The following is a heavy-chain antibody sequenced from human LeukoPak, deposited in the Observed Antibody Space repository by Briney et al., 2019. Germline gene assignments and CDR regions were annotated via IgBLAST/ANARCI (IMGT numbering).Heavy chain of an antibody. D-gene: IGHD2-2*01. CDR2: MYYSGST. Sequence: SSETLSLTCTVSGGSISSYYWSWIRQPPGKGLEWIGYMYYSGSTSYNPSLKSRVTISVDTSKNQFSLKLSSVTAADTAVYYCARDVGCSSTSCYLAFDIWGQGTMVTVSS. V-gene: IGHV4-59*01. CDR3: ARDVGCSSTSCYLAFDI. J-gene: IGHJ3*02. CDR1: GGSISSYY.